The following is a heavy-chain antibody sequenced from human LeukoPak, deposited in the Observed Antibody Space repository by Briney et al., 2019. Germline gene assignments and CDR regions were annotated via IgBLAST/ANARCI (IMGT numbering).Heavy chain of an antibody. CDR1: GYTFIAYY. Sequence: ASVKVSCKASGYTFIAYYMHWVRQAPGQGLEWMGWINPNSGGTNYAQKFQDRVTMTKDTSTNTAYMEMRSLRSDDTAMYYCARVRLVWGMESFDLWGQGTMVTVSS. J-gene: IGHJ3*01. D-gene: IGHD3-16*01. CDR2: INPNSGGT. V-gene: IGHV1-2*02. CDR3: ARVRLVWGMESFDL.